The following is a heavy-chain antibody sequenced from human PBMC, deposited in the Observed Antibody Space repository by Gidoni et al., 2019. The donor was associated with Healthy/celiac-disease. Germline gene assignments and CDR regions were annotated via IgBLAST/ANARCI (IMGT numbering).Heavy chain of an antibody. V-gene: IGHV5-10-1*01. Sequence: VQLVPSGAEVKKRGESLRISCKGSGYSCTSYWISWIRQMPGKGLEWMGRIDPSYSYTNYSPSFQGHVTISADKSISTAYLQWSSLKASDTAMYYCARSSYSSSSLDYWGQGTLVTVSS. CDR3: ARSSYSSSSLDY. CDR2: IDPSYSYT. D-gene: IGHD6-13*01. J-gene: IGHJ4*02. CDR1: GYSCTSYW.